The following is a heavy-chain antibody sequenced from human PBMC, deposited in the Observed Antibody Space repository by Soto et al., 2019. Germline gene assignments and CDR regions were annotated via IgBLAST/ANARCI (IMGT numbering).Heavy chain of an antibody. CDR3: ARECRRDDI. CDR1: GYTFTSYD. V-gene: IGHV1-8*01. J-gene: IGHJ3*02. Sequence: QVQLVQSGAEVKKPGASVKVSCKASGYTFTSYDINWVRQATGQGLEWMGWMNPNSGNTGYAQKFQGRVTMARNTSISTAYMELSSLRADDTDVYYCARECRRDDIWGQGTMVTVSS. CDR2: MNPNSGNT.